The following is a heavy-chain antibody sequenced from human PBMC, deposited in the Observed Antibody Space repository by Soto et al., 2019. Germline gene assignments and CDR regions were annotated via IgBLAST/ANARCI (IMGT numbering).Heavy chain of an antibody. J-gene: IGHJ4*02. Sequence: QVQLVESGGGVVQPGRSLRLSCAASGFTFSSYGMHWVRQAPGKGLEWVAVISYDGSNKYYADSVKGRFTISRDNSKNTLYLQMNSLRAEDTAVYYCAKDRVGDIVMVLDYWGQGTLVTVSS. CDR1: GFTFSSYG. D-gene: IGHD2-15*01. CDR2: ISYDGSNK. V-gene: IGHV3-30*18. CDR3: AKDRVGDIVMVLDY.